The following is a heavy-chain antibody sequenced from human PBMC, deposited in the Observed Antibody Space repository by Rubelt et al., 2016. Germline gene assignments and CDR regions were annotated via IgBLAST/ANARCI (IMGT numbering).Heavy chain of an antibody. CDR2: IRSNTYGEAP. D-gene: IGHD3-3*01. CDR1: GLTVRSNY. Sequence: PGGSLRLSCGASGLTVRSNYMSWFRQAPGKGLEWVGFIRSNTYGEAPQYAASVRGRFTISRDDSKSVAYLHMNSLKTEDTAIYYCSRARGYDFWVDSWGQGTLVTVSS. J-gene: IGHJ4*02. CDR3: SRARGYDFWVDS. V-gene: IGHV3-49*03.